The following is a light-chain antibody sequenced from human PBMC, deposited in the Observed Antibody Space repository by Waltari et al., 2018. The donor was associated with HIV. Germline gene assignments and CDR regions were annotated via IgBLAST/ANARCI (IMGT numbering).Light chain of an antibody. CDR3: AAWDDSLSGVV. CDR1: SSNIGSNY. V-gene: IGLV1-47*01. Sequence: QSVLTQPPSASGTPGQRVTISCSGSSSNIGSNYVYWYQQLPGTAPKLLIYRNKQRPLGVPDRFSGSKSGTSASLAISGLRSEDEADYYCAAWDDSLSGVVFGGGTKLTVL. CDR2: RNK. J-gene: IGLJ2*01.